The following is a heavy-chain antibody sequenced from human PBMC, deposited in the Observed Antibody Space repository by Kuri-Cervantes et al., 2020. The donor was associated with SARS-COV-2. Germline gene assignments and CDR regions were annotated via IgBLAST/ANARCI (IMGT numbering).Heavy chain of an antibody. J-gene: IGHJ5*02. CDR2: INPHSGGT. CDR3: AREDIGAEYCTTTNCPSRWFDP. D-gene: IGHD2-2*01. Sequence: ASVKVSRKASGYTFTGYYMHWVRQAPGQGLEWMGWINPHSGGTNYAQKFQDRITMTRDTSISTAYMELTRLRSDDTAVYYCAREDIGAEYCTTTNCPSRWFDPWGQGTLVTVSS. CDR1: GYTFTGYY. V-gene: IGHV1-2*02.